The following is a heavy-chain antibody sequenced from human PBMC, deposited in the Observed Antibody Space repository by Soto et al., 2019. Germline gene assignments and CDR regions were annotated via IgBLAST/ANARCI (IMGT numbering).Heavy chain of an antibody. D-gene: IGHD3-3*01. CDR1: GFTFSSYA. CDR3: VKNLWSGQRPYFDY. V-gene: IGHV3-64D*09. J-gene: IGHJ4*02. Sequence: GESLKISCSAPGFTFSSYAMHWVRQAPGKGLEYVSAISSNGGSTYYANSVKGRFNISRDNSKNTLYLQMSSLRAEDSAVYYCVKNLWSGQRPYFDYWGQGTLVTVSS. CDR2: ISSNGGST.